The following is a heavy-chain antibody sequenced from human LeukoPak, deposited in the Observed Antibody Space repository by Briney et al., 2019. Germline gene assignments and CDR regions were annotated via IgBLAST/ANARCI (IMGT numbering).Heavy chain of an antibody. V-gene: IGHV3-23*01. J-gene: IGHJ4*02. CDR3: AKRSCSGGSCNFDY. Sequence: GGSLRLSCAASGFTLSNYAMSWVRQAPGKGLEWVSAISDSGGATNHADSVKGRFTTSRDNSKNTLYLQMNSLRAEDTAVYYCAKRSCSGGSCNFDYWGQGTLVTVSS. CDR1: GFTLSNYA. CDR2: ISDSGGAT. D-gene: IGHD2-15*01.